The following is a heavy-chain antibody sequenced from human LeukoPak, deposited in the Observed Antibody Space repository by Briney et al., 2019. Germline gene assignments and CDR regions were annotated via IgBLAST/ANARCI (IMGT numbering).Heavy chain of an antibody. Sequence: PSETLSLTCAVYGGSFSGYYWNWIRQPPGKGLEWIGEINHSGSTNYIPSLKSRVTISVDTSKNQFSLKLSSVTAADTAVYYCARGSKMLGYNWFDPWGQETLVTVSS. CDR2: INHSGST. D-gene: IGHD1-26*01. V-gene: IGHV4-34*01. CDR3: ARGSKMLGYNWFDP. CDR1: GGSFSGYY. J-gene: IGHJ5*02.